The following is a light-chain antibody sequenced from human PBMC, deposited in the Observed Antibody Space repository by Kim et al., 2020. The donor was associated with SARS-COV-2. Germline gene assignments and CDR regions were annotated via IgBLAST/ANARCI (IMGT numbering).Light chain of an antibody. Sequence: QSALTQPASVSGFPGQSITITCTGTNGDIGNYNYVSWYQRHPGEAPKLILYGVNRKPAWVSDRLSGSKSGNTASLTIHGLQAEDEDNYLCSSYTTRGTWVFGGGTKVTVL. CDR2: GVN. V-gene: IGLV2-14*03. J-gene: IGLJ3*02. CDR1: NGDIGNYNY. CDR3: SSYTTRGTWV.